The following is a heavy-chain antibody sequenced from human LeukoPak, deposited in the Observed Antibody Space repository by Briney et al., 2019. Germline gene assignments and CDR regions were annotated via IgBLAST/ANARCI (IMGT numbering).Heavy chain of an antibody. CDR1: GGSISSYY. D-gene: IGHD3-16*01. V-gene: IGHV4-4*07. Sequence: ASETLSLTCTVSGGSISSYYWSWIRQPAGKGLEWIGRIYSSGNTNYNPSLTSRVTMSIDTSKNQFSLTLTSVTAADTAVYYCARLWGKHFDNWGQGTLVTVSS. CDR3: ARLWGKHFDN. CDR2: IYSSGNT. J-gene: IGHJ4*02.